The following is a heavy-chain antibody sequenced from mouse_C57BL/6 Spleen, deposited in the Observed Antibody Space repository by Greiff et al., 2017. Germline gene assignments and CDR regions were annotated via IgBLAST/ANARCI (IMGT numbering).Heavy chain of an antibody. CDR2: IYPGEGDT. CDR3: ARKATGTHPFYY. Sequence: VPLQQSGPELVKPGASVKISCKASGYAFSSSWMNWVKKRPGKGIEWLGRIYPGEGDTKHNGQFMGKATLTADKSSSTAYMQLSSLTSEDSAVYFCARKATGTHPFYYCGQGTTLTVSS. D-gene: IGHD4-1*02. V-gene: IGHV1-82*01. J-gene: IGHJ2*01. CDR1: GYAFSSSW.